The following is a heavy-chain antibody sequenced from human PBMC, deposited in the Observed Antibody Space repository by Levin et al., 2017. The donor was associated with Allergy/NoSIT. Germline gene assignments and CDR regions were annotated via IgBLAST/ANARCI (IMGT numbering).Heavy chain of an antibody. Sequence: GASVKVSCKASGYTFTSYGISWVRQAPGQGLEWMGWISAYNGNTNYAQKLQGRVTMTTDTSTSTAYMELRSLRSDDTAVYYCARDRRYYDFWSGNYYYGMDVWGQGTTVTVSS. CDR2: ISAYNGNT. D-gene: IGHD3-3*01. CDR1: GYTFTSYG. J-gene: IGHJ6*02. V-gene: IGHV1-18*01. CDR3: ARDRRYYDFWSGNYYYGMDV.